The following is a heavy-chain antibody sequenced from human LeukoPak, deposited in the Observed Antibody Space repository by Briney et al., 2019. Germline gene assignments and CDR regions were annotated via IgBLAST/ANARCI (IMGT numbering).Heavy chain of an antibody. CDR2: IDQSGST. J-gene: IGHJ4*02. Sequence: SETLSLTCAVSGYSISSGYYWGWIRQPPGKGPEWIGSIDQSGSTYYNPSLKSRVTISVDTSRNQFSLKLRFVTAADTAVYYCARGDFYNYGKPFDSWGQGIMVTISS. D-gene: IGHD5-18*01. V-gene: IGHV4-38-2*01. CDR1: GYSISSGYY. CDR3: ARGDFYNYGKPFDS.